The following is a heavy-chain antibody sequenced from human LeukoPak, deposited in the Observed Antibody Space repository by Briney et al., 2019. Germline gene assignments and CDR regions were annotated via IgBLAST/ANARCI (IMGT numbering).Heavy chain of an antibody. D-gene: IGHD3-10*01. CDR1: GFTFDDYG. J-gene: IGHJ4*02. V-gene: IGHV3-20*04. Sequence: AGGSLRLSCAASGFTFDDYGMSWVRQAPGKGLEWVSGINWNGGSTGYADSVKGRFTISRDNAKNSLYLQMNSLRAEDTALYYCARDLRPVRGVTWDYWGQGTLVTVSS. CDR2: INWNGGST. CDR3: ARDLRPVRGVTWDY.